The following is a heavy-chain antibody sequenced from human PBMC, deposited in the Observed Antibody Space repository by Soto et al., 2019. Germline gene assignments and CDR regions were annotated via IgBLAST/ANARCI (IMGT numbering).Heavy chain of an antibody. V-gene: IGHV4-31*03. CDR3: ARDPTYYQDSIGYQPFHP. J-gene: IGHJ5*02. CDR2: IHYSGGATYSP. Sequence: QVQLQESGPGLVAPSQTLSLICTVSGASIITDCYYWTWIRQHPGKGLGWPGYIHYSGGATYSPAYRPAHQSRIAISGDLSKSPFSLELTSVHAADTAVYYCARDPTYYQDSIGYQPFHPRGQGTLVTVSS. D-gene: IGHD3-22*01. CDR1: GASIITDCYY.